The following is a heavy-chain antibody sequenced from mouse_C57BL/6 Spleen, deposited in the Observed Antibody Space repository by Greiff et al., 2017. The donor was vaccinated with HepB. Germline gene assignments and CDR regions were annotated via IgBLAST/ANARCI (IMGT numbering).Heavy chain of an antibody. CDR2: IYPGSGRT. V-gene: IGHV1-55*01. D-gene: IGHD3-3*01. J-gene: IGHJ1*03. CDR3: ARWLTWYFDV. Sequence: QVQLQQPGAELVKPGASVKMSCKASGYTFTSYWITWVKQRPGQGLEWIGDIYPGSGRTNYNEKCKSKATLTVDTSSSTAYMQLSSLTSEDSAVYYGARWLTWYFDVWGTGTTVTVSS. CDR1: GYTFTSYW.